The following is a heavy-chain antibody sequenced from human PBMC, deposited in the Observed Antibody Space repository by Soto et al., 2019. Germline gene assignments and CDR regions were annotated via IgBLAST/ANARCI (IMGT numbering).Heavy chain of an antibody. Sequence: SQTLSLPCAISGDSVSSNSAAWNWIRQSPSRGLEWLGRTYYRSKWYNDYAVSVKSRITINPDTSKNQFSLQLNSVTPEDTAVYYCARARLGVVPAARLYFDYWGQGTLVTVSS. V-gene: IGHV6-1*01. CDR2: TYYRSKWYN. J-gene: IGHJ4*02. CDR1: GDSVSSNSAA. D-gene: IGHD2-2*01. CDR3: ARARLGVVPAARLYFDY.